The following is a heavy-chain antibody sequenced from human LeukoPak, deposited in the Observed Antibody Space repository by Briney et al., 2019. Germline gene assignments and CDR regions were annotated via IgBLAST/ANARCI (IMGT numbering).Heavy chain of an antibody. CDR1: GYTFTGYY. D-gene: IGHD3-3*01. CDR2: INPSGGST. J-gene: IGHJ4*02. Sequence: ASVKVSCKASGYTFTGYYMHWVRQAPGQGPEWMGLINPSGGSTRYAQKFQGRVTMTRDMSTSTFYMELSSLRSEDTAVYYCARERITIFGEVIKNRKPYDYWGQGTLVTVSS. V-gene: IGHV1-46*01. CDR3: ARERITIFGEVIKNRKPYDY.